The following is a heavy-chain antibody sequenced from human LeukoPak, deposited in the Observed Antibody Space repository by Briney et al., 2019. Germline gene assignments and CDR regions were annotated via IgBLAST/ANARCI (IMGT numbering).Heavy chain of an antibody. CDR2: IIPIFGTA. CDR3: ASGREGSSWYRNYYYYYMDV. Sequence: SVKVSCKASGGTFNIYTISWVRQAPGQGLEWMGGIIPIFGTAKYAQKFQGRVTITADESTSTAYMELSSLRSEDTAVYYCASGREGSSWYRNYYYYYMDVWGKGTTVTISS. J-gene: IGHJ6*03. CDR1: GGTFNIYT. D-gene: IGHD6-13*01. V-gene: IGHV1-69*01.